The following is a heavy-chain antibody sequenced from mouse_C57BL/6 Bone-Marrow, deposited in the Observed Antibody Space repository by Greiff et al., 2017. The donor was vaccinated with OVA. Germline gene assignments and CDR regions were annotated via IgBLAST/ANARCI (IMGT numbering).Heavy chain of an antibody. V-gene: IGHV1-42*01. D-gene: IGHD2-3*01. CDR3: ARWLLPPYYLDY. CDR2: INPSTGGT. CDR1: GYSFTGYY. J-gene: IGHJ2*01. Sequence: VQLQQSGPELVKPGASVKISCKASGYSFTGYYMNWVKQSPEKSLEWIGEINPSTGGTTYNQKFKAKATLTVDKSSSTAYLQLKSLTSEDSAVYYCARWLLPPYYLDYWGQGTTLTVSS.